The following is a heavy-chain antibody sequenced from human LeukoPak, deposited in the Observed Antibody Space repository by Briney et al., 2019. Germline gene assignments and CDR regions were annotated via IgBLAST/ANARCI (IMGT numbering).Heavy chain of an antibody. Sequence: GGSLRLSCAASGFTFSSYSMNWVRQAPGKGLEWVSSISSSRSDKYYVDSVKGRFTISRDNAKNSLYLQMNSLRAEDTAVYYCAKVCVTIFRVDHYYYMDLWPKGPTVTVSS. CDR1: GFTFSSYS. CDR2: ISSSRSDK. V-gene: IGHV3-21*04. D-gene: IGHD3-3*01. J-gene: IGHJ6*03. CDR3: AKVCVTIFRVDHYYYMDL.